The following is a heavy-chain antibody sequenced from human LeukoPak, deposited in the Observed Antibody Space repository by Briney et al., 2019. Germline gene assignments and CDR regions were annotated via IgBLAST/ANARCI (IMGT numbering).Heavy chain of an antibody. J-gene: IGHJ4*02. CDR2: LTGDGNT. CDR3: AKVKWKLIGYFDY. Sequence: ETLSLTCTVSGGSISGSSYYWGWIRQPPGKGLEWVSVLTGDGNTYYADSVKGRFTNSRDDSKNTLFLQMNSLRAEDTAVYFCAKVKWKLIGYFDYWGQGTLVTVSS. V-gene: IGHV3-53*01. D-gene: IGHD1-20*01. CDR1: GGSISGSSYY.